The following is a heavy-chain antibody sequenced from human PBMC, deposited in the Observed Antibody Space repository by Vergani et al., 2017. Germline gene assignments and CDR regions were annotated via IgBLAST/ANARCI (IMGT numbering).Heavy chain of an antibody. J-gene: IGHJ4*02. V-gene: IGHV6-1*01. D-gene: IGHD4-11*01. Sequence: QVQLQQSGPGLVKPSQTLSLTCAISGDSVSSNSAAWNWIRQSPSRGLEWLGRIIPILGIANYAQKFQGRVTMTRDTSISTAYMELSRLRSDDTAVYYCARDLPSKHRPADYWGQGTLVTVSS. CDR1: GDSVSSNSAA. CDR2: IIPILGIA. CDR3: ARDLPSKHRPADY.